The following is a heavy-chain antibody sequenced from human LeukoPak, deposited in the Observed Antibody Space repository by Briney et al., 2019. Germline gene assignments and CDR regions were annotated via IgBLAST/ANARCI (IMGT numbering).Heavy chain of an antibody. CDR3: ARGPNKSDGGNSGSAWFDP. J-gene: IGHJ5*02. V-gene: IGHV1-8*01. D-gene: IGHD4-23*01. CDR1: GYTFTTYD. Sequence: ASVKVSCRASGYTFTTYDINWVRQATGQGLEWMGWMNPNSGNTGYAQKFQGRVTMTRNTSISTAYMELRSLRSEDTAVYYCARGPNKSDGGNSGSAWFDPWGQGTLVTVSS. CDR2: MNPNSGNT.